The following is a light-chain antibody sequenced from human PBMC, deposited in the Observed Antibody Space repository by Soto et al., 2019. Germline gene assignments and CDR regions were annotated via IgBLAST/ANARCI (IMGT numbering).Light chain of an antibody. CDR2: GAS. V-gene: IGKV3-15*01. CDR3: QQRSNWPRSLT. CDR1: HSVSSS. J-gene: IGKJ4*01. Sequence: EVVMTQSPATLSVSPGERATLSCRASHSVSSSLAWYQQKPGQAPRLLISGASTRAAGIPARFSGSGSGTEFTLTISSLQSEDFAVYYCQQRSNWPRSLTFGGGTKVDIK.